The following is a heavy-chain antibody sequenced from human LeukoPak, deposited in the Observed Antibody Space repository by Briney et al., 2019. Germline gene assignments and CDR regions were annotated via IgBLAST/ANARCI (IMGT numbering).Heavy chain of an antibody. D-gene: IGHD3-16*01. CDR1: GYIFSDYW. CDR3: ARVGAPGGLRPYHYYY. CDR2: IDPASGIT. Sequence: ASVKVSCKASGYIFSDYWIHWVRQAPGRGLECLGWIDPASGITNQPQKFQGRITVTRDTSASTVYMDLTGPTTDDTALYYCARVGAPGGLRPYHYYYWGQGTLVTVSS. J-gene: IGHJ4*02. V-gene: IGHV1-2*02.